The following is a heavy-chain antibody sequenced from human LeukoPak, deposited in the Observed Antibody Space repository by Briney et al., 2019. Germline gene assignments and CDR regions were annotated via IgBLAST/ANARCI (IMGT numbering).Heavy chain of an antibody. V-gene: IGHV1-18*01. D-gene: IGHD3-3*02. CDR3: AADLASNNWFDP. CDR1: GFTFTSYG. CDR2: ISAYNGNT. Sequence: ASVKVSCTASGFTFTSYGISWVRQAPGQGLEWMGWISAYNGNTNYAQKLQGRVTMTTDTTTSTAYMELRSLRSDDTAVYFCAADLASNNWFDPWGQGTLVIVSS. J-gene: IGHJ5*02.